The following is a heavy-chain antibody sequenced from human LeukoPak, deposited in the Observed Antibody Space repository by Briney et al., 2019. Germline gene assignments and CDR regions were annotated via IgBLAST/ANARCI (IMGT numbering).Heavy chain of an antibody. CDR3: GRGAKYCSSTSCQPWFDP. CDR2: ISSDGSNK. Sequence: GGSLRLSCAASGFTFSSYSMHWVRQAPGKGLEWVAVISSDGSNKYYADSVKGRFAISRDNSKNTLFLQMNSLRAEDTAVYYCGRGAKYCSSTSCQPWFDPWGQGSLVTVSS. CDR1: GFTFSSYS. D-gene: IGHD2-2*01. V-gene: IGHV3-30*09. J-gene: IGHJ5*02.